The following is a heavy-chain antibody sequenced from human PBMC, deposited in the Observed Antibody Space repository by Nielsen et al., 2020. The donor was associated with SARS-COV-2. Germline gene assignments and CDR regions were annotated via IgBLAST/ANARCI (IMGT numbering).Heavy chain of an antibody. CDR3: ACLPYSGYDYVY. D-gene: IGHD5-12*01. V-gene: IGHV4-59*12. J-gene: IGHJ4*02. CDR2: IYYSGST. Sequence: WIRQPPGKGLEWIGYIYYSGSTNYNPSLKSRVTISVDTSKNQFSLKLSSVTAADTAVYYCACLPYSGYDYVYWGQGTLVTVSS.